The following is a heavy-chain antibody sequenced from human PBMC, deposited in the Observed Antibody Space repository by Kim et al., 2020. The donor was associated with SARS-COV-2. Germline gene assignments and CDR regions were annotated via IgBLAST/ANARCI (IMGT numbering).Heavy chain of an antibody. Sequence: GWSLRLSCTASGFSFSDYAMNWVRQAPGKGLEWVSAIRGSGTSAYYADSVKGRFTISRDNSKNTLYLRMNSLRVEDTAIYYCAKVLLYGSGSVDYWGQGTLVTVSS. J-gene: IGHJ4*02. D-gene: IGHD3-10*01. CDR1: GFSFSDYA. V-gene: IGHV3-23*01. CDR3: AKVLLYGSGSVDY. CDR2: IRGSGTSA.